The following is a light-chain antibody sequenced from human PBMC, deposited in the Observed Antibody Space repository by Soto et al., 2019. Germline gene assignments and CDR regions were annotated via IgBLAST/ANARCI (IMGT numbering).Light chain of an antibody. CDR1: QSVSSD. CDR2: GAS. V-gene: IGKV3-20*01. Sequence: EIVLTQSPATLSLSPGERATFSCRASQSVSSDLVWYQHKPGQAPRLLIYGASNRATGIPDRFSGSGSGTDFTLTISRLEPEDFAVYYCQQYGSSLIFGQGTKVDIK. J-gene: IGKJ1*01. CDR3: QQYGSSLI.